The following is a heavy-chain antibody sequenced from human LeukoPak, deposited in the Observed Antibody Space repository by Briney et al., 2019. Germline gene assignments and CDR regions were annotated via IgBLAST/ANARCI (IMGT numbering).Heavy chain of an antibody. CDR3: AIGSFGIAAAGTQYFDY. CDR1: GYSISSGYY. J-gene: IGHJ4*02. Sequence: SETLSLTCAVSGYSISSGYYWGWIRQPPGKGLEWIGSIYHSGSTYYNPSLKSRVTISVDTSKNQFSLKLSSVTAADTAVYYCAIGSFGIAAAGTQYFDYWGQGTLVTVSS. CDR2: IYHSGST. V-gene: IGHV4-38-2*01. D-gene: IGHD6-13*01.